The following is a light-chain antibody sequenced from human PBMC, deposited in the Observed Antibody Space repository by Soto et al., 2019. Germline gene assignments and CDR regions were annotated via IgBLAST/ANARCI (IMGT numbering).Light chain of an antibody. V-gene: IGLV1-51*01. CDR3: GTWDTGLVWV. CDR1: SSSIGTHY. CDR2: DNN. J-gene: IGLJ3*02. Sequence: QSVLTQPPSVTAAPAQRVSIACSGSSSSIGTHYVAWYQQVPGTPPKLLIYDNNKRPSGTPDRFSGSKSGTSATLGITGLQTGDEADYYCGTWDTGLVWVFGGGTKVTVL.